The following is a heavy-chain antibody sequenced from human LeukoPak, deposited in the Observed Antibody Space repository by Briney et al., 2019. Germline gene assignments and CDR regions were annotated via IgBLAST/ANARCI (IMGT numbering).Heavy chain of an antibody. D-gene: IGHD6-13*01. CDR3: AKSPGSSLVLIGY. J-gene: IGHJ4*01. CDR2: ISDSGGST. V-gene: IGHV3-23*01. CDR1: GLTFSNYA. Sequence: PGASLRLSCAASGLTFSNYAMSWVRQAPGKGLEWVSTISDSGGSTYYADSVKGRFTISRDNSKNTLYLQMNSLRAEDTAVYYCAKSPGSSLVLIGYWGHGTLVTVSS.